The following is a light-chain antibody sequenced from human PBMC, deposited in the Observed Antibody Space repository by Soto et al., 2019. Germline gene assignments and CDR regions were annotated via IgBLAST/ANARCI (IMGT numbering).Light chain of an antibody. CDR1: QDISNY. CDR3: QQYDYLSYT. J-gene: IGKJ2*01. Sequence: DIKMTQSPSSLSASVGDRVTITCQASQDISNYLNWYQQKPGKAPMLLIYDASNLETGVPSRFSGSGSGTDFTFTISSLQPEDIATYHCQQYDYLSYTLGQGTKLEIK. CDR2: DAS. V-gene: IGKV1-33*01.